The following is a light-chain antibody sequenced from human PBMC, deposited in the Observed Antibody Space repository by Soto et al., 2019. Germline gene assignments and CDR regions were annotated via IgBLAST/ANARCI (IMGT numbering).Light chain of an antibody. Sequence: EIVLTQSPATLSSFPCDRVTLSCRASQSLSSSYFAWYQHKPGQGPRLLIYGTFTRATGIPDRFSGSGSGTDFTLTINRLEPEDFAVYYCQQHETLITFGQGTRLEIK. CDR1: QSLSSSY. CDR3: QQHETLIT. J-gene: IGKJ5*01. CDR2: GTF. V-gene: IGKV3-20*01.